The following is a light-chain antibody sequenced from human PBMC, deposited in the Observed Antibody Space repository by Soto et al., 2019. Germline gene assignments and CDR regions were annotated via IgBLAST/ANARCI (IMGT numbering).Light chain of an antibody. J-gene: IGKJ2*01. CDR2: GAS. V-gene: IGKV3-15*01. CDR1: QSVSSN. CDR3: QQYNTWHPVFT. Sequence: EIVLTQSPANLSVSPGERATLSCRASQSVSSNLAWYQQKPGQAPRLLIYGASTRATGIPARFSCSESGTEFTLTISSLQSEDFALYYCQQYNTWHPVFTFGQGTKLEIK.